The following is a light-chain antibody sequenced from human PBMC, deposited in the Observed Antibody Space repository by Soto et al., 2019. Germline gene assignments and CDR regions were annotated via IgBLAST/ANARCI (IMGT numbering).Light chain of an antibody. Sequence: QSARTQPASVSGSPGQSITSSCTGTSSDVGRYNYVSWYQQHPGKAPKLMIYEVSNRPSGVSNRFSGSKSGNTASLTISGLQAEDEADYYCSSYTSNSTRVFGGETKLTVL. CDR3: SSYTSNSTRV. V-gene: IGLV2-14*01. CDR2: EVS. J-gene: IGLJ3*02. CDR1: SSDVGRYNY.